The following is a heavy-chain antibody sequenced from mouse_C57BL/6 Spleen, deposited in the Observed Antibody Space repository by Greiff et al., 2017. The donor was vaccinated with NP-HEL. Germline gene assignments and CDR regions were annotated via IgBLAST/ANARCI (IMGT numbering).Heavy chain of an antibody. CDR1: GYTFTSYW. CDR3: ARDLVYYYGSFAY. J-gene: IGHJ3*01. D-gene: IGHD1-1*01. V-gene: IGHV1-53*01. Sequence: VQLQQPGTELVKPGASVKLSCKASGYTFTSYWMHWVKQRPGQGLEWIGNINPSNGGTNYNEKFKSKATLTVDKSSSTAYMQLSSLTSEDSAVYYCARDLVYYYGSFAYWGQGTLVTVSA. CDR2: INPSNGGT.